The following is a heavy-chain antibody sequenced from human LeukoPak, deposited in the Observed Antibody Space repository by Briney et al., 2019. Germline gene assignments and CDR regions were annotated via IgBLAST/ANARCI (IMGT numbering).Heavy chain of an antibody. D-gene: IGHD5-18*01. J-gene: IGHJ4*02. V-gene: IGHV3-48*04. CDR2: ISGSSSTV. Sequence: GGSLRLSCAASGFTFSSYSMNWVRQAPGKGLEWLSYISGSSSTVYYADSVKGRFTISRDNAKNSLYLQMNSLRAEDTAVYYCARDLRGYSYGTFDCWGQGTLVTVSS. CDR3: ARDLRGYSYGTFDC. CDR1: GFTFSSYS.